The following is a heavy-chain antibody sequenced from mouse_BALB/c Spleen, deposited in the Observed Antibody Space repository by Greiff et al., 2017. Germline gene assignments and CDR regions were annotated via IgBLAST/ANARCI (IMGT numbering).Heavy chain of an antibody. CDR3: ARHEVDY. J-gene: IGHJ2*01. Sequence: EVQVVESGGDLVKPGGSLKLSCAASGFTFSSYGMSWVRQTPDKRLEWVATISSGGSYTYYPDSVKGRFTISRDNAKNTLYLQMSSLKSEDTAMYYCARHEVDYWGQGTTLTVSS. CDR2: ISSGGSYT. CDR1: GFTFSSYG. V-gene: IGHV5-6*01.